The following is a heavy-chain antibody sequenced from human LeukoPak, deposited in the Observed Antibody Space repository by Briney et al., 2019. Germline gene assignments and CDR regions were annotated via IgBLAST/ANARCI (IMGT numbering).Heavy chain of an antibody. D-gene: IGHD1-1*01. CDR2: ISGSGGST. J-gene: IGHJ1*01. V-gene: IGHV3-23*01. CDR3: AKVSVLEYFQH. CDR1: GFTFSSYA. Sequence: GGSLRLSCAASGFTFSSYAMSWVRQAPGKGLEWVSAISGSGGSTYYADSVKGRFTISRDNSKSTLYLQMNSLRAEDTAVYYCAKVSVLEYFQHWGQGTLVTVSS.